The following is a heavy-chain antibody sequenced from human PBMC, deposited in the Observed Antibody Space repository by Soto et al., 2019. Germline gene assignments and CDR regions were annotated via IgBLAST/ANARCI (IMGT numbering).Heavy chain of an antibody. V-gene: IGHV3-48*01. CDR1: GFTFSTYS. D-gene: IGHD4-17*01. CDR2: ISGSENTV. J-gene: IGHJ4*02. CDR3: ARAVYGDYFDY. Sequence: GGSLRLSCVASGFTFSTYSMNWVRQAPGMGLEWVSYISGSENTVYYADSVKGRFTMSRDNAKKSLYLEMNSLRAEDTAVYYCARAVYGDYFDYWGQGTLVTVSS.